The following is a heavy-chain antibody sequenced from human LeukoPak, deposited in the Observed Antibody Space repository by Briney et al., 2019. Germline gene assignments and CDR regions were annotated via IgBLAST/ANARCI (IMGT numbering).Heavy chain of an antibody. CDR2: ISPSGGST. V-gene: IGHV1-46*01. CDR3: ATLTGYSSESWFDP. CDR1: GYTFTSNY. J-gene: IGHJ5*02. D-gene: IGHD3-9*01. Sequence: ASVKVSCKAFGYTFTSNYMHWVRQAPGQGPEWMGVISPSGGSTTYAQKFQGRVTLTRDMSTSTDYLELSSLRSEDTAVYYCATLTGYSSESWFDPWGQGILVTVSS.